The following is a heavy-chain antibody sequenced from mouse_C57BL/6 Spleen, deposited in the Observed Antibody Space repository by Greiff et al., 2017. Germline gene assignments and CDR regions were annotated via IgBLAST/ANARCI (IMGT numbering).Heavy chain of an antibody. CDR2: IYPGDGDT. J-gene: IGHJ2*01. Sequence: QVQLQQSGPELVKPGASVKISCKASGYAFSSSWMNWVKQRPGKGLEWIGRIYPGDGDTNYNGKFKGKATLTADKSSSTAYMQLSSLTSEDSAVYYCATYDYDCDYWGQGTTLTVSS. V-gene: IGHV1-82*01. CDR3: ATYDYDCDY. D-gene: IGHD2-4*01. CDR1: GYAFSSSW.